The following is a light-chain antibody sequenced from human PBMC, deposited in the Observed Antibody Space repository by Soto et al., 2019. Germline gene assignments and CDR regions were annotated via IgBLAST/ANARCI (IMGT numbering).Light chain of an antibody. V-gene: IGKV3-20*01. CDR3: QQYGNSPQT. CDR2: AAS. Sequence: EIVMTQSPATLSVSPGERATLSCRASQTVSSSFLAWYQQTPGQAPRLLIYAASSRATGIPDRFSGSGSGTDFTLTISRLEPEDFAVYYCQQYGNSPQTFGQGTKVDIK. J-gene: IGKJ1*01. CDR1: QTVSSSF.